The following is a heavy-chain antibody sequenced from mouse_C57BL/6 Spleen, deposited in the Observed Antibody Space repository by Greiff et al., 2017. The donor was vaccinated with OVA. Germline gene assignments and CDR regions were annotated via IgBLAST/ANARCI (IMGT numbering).Heavy chain of an antibody. CDR1: GFTFSDYG. D-gene: IGHD1-1*01. V-gene: IGHV5-17*01. CDR2: ISSGSSTI. J-gene: IGHJ4*01. Sequence: EVMLVESGGGLVKPGGSLKLSCAASGFTFSDYGVHWVRQAPEKGLEWVAYISSGSSTIYYADTVKGRFTISRDNAKNTLFLQMTSLRSEDTAMYYCANYYGSSYAMDYWGQGTSVTVSS. CDR3: ANYYGSSYAMDY.